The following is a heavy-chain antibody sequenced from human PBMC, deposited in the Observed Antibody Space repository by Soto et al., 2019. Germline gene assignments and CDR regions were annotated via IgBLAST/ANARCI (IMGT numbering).Heavy chain of an antibody. D-gene: IGHD6-19*01. CDR2: MKQDGSEI. V-gene: IGHV3-7*01. CDR3: ARIGYSSSSFDY. Sequence: EVQLVESGGGLVQPGGSLRLSCSASGFTFSSYWMSWVRQAPGKGLEWVANMKQDGSEIDYMDSLKGRFTLSRDNAKNSLYLQMNSLRAEDTALYYCARIGYSSSSFDYRGQGTLVTVSS. J-gene: IGHJ4*02. CDR1: GFTFSSYW.